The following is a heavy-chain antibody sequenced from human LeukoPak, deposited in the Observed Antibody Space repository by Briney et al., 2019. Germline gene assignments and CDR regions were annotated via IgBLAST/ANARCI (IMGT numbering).Heavy chain of an antibody. CDR1: GGSISSSSNY. D-gene: IGHD6-13*01. CDR2: IYYSGST. V-gene: IGHV4-39*01. Sequence: SETLSLTCTVSGGSISSSSNYWGWIRQPPGKGLEWIGSIYYSGSTYYNPSLKSRVTISVDTSKNQFSLKLSSVTAADTAVYYCARLKVDWQQLAKADAFDIWGQGTMVTVSS. J-gene: IGHJ3*02. CDR3: ARLKVDWQQLAKADAFDI.